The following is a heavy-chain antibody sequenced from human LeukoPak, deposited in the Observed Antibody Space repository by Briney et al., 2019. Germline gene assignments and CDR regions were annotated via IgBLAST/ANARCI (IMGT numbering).Heavy chain of an antibody. V-gene: IGHV1-69*04. D-gene: IGHD2-21*02. Sequence: SVKVSCKASGGTFSSYAISWVRQAPGQGLEWMGRIIPVLGIANYALKFQGRVTITADKSTSTAYMELSSLRSEDTAVYYCARSCVGDCYQGFDYWGQGTLVTVSS. CDR1: GGTFSSYA. CDR2: IIPVLGIA. J-gene: IGHJ4*02. CDR3: ARSCVGDCYQGFDY.